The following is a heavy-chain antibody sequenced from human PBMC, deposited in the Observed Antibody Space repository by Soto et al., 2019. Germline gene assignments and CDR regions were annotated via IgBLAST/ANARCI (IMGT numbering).Heavy chain of an antibody. Sequence: GGSLRLSCAASGFAFSSYSMNWVRQAPGKGLEWVSSIYGSSSYIYYADSVKGRFTISRDNARNSLFLQMNSLRAEDTAVYYCARDRDSSGWYEFDYWGQGTLVTV. CDR1: GFAFSSYS. J-gene: IGHJ4*02. V-gene: IGHV3-21*01. CDR2: IYGSSSYI. CDR3: ARDRDSSGWYEFDY. D-gene: IGHD6-19*01.